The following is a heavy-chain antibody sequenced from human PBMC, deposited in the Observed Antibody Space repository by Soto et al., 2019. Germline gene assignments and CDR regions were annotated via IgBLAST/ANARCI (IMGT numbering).Heavy chain of an antibody. CDR1: GGSFSSYA. Sequence: SVKVSCKASGGSFSSYAISWVRQAPGQGLEWMGGIIPIFGTANYAQKFQGRVTITADESTSTAYMELSSLRSEDTAVYYCARELGGHYTQYYMDVWGKGTPVTVSS. V-gene: IGHV1-69*13. J-gene: IGHJ6*03. CDR3: ARELGGHYTQYYMDV. CDR2: IIPIFGTA. D-gene: IGHD2-21*02.